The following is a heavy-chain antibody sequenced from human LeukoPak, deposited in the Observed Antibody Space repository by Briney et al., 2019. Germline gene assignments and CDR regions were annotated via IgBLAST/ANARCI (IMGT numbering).Heavy chain of an antibody. J-gene: IGHJ4*02. CDR3: TKATQWLAFDY. Sequence: PSETLSLTCTVSGGSISSQFWSWIRQPPGKGLEWIGNICNSGTTNYNPSLESRVTISVDTSKNQLSLQLTSVTAADTAVYYCTKATQWLAFDYWGRGTLVTVSS. D-gene: IGHD6-19*01. CDR2: ICNSGTT. V-gene: IGHV4-59*11. CDR1: GGSISSQF.